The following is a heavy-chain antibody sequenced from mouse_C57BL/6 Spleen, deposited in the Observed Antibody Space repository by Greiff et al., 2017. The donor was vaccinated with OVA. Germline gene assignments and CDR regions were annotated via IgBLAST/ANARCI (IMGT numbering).Heavy chain of an antibody. CDR1: GFNIKDDY. CDR3: ILTGKAFAY. CDR2: IDPENGDT. D-gene: IGHD4-1*01. Sequence: VQLKESGAELVRPGASVKLSCTASGFNIKDDYMHWVKQRPEQGLEWIGWIDPENGDTEYASKFQGKATITADTSSNTAYLQLSSLTSEDTAVYYCILTGKAFAYWGQGTLVTVSA. J-gene: IGHJ3*01. V-gene: IGHV14-4*01.